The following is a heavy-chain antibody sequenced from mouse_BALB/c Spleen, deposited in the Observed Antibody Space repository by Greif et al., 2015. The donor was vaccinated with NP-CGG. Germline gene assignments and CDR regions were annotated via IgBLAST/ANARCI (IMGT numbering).Heavy chain of an antibody. CDR2: INPSTGYT. V-gene: IGHV1-7*01. J-gene: IGHJ2*01. CDR1: GYTFISYW. CDR3: ARRTTATYFDY. Sequence: VQLQQSGAELAKPGASVKMSCKASGYTFISYWMHWVKQRPGQGLEWIGYINPSTGYTEYNQKFKDKATLTADKSSSTAYMQLSSLTSEDSAVYYCARRTTATYFDYWGQGTTLTVSS. D-gene: IGHD1-2*01.